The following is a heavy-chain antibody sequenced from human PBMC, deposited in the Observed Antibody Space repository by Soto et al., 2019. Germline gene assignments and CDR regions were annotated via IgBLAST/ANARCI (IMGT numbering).Heavy chain of an antibody. CDR3: AKERSSGWSFDY. J-gene: IGHJ4*02. D-gene: IGHD6-19*01. CDR2: ISGSGDST. V-gene: IGHV3-23*01. CDR1: GFTFSTYA. Sequence: PGGSLRLSYAASGFTFSTYAMNWVRQAPGKGLEWVSGISGSGDSTYYADSVKGRFTVSRDNSKNTLYLQMNSLRAEDTAVFYCAKERSSGWSFDYWGQGTLVTVS.